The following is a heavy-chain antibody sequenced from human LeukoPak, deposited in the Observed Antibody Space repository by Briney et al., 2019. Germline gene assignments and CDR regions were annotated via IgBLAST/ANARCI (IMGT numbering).Heavy chain of an antibody. CDR2: IYSGGST. V-gene: IGHV3-53*01. D-gene: IGHD1-14*01. Sequence: GGSLRLSCAASGFTFSSYGMHWVRQAPGKGLEWVSVIYSGGSTYYADSVKGRFTISRDNSKNTLYLQMNSLRAEDTAVYYCARESRYNWFDPWGQGTLVTVSS. CDR3: ARESRYNWFDP. CDR1: GFTFSSYG. J-gene: IGHJ5*02.